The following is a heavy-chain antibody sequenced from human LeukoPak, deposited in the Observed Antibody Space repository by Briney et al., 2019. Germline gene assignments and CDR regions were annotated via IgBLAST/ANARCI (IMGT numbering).Heavy chain of an antibody. J-gene: IGHJ4*02. Sequence: SETLSLTCTVSGGSISSSSYYWGWIRQPPGKGLEWIGSIYYSGSTYYNSSLKSRVTISVDTSKNQFSLKLSSVTAADTAVYYCARQSSATADPFDYWGQGTLVTVSS. CDR3: ARQSSATADPFDY. CDR1: GGSISSSSYY. V-gene: IGHV4-39*01. CDR2: IYYSGST. D-gene: IGHD2-21*02.